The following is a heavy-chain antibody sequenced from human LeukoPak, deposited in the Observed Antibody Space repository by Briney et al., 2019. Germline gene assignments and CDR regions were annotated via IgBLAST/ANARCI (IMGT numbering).Heavy chain of an antibody. J-gene: IGHJ4*02. CDR2: IYRDGSS. CDR3: ARSFYDILIGYYRYFDY. Sequence: PGGSLTLSCVASGLSVSSNYMSWVRQAPGKGLEWVSVIYRDGSSYYAESVKGRFTISRDNSKNTLYIQMNSLRAEDTAVYYCARSFYDILIGYYRYFDYWGQGTLVTV. D-gene: IGHD3-9*01. V-gene: IGHV3-66*01. CDR1: GLSVSSNY.